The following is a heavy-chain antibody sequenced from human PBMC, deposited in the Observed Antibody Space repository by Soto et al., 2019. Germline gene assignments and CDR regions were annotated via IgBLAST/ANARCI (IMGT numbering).Heavy chain of an antibody. CDR2: IGTAGDT. D-gene: IGHD2-15*01. Sequence: GGSLRLSCAASGFTFSSYDMHWVRQATGKGLEWVSAIGTAGDTYYPGSVKGRFTISRENAKNSLYLQMNSLRAGDTAVYYCARGSPPRYCSGGSCYSTYYYYGMDVWGQGTTVTVYS. V-gene: IGHV3-13*01. J-gene: IGHJ6*02. CDR3: ARGSPPRYCSGGSCYSTYYYYGMDV. CDR1: GFTFSSYD.